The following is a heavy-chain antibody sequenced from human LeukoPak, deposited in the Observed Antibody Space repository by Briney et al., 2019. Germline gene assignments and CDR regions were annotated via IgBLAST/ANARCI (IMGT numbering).Heavy chain of an antibody. D-gene: IGHD3-10*01. Sequence: SVKVSCKASGGTFSSYAISWVRQAPGQGLEWMGGIIPIFGTANYAQKFQGRVTITADESTSTAYMELSSLRSEDTAVYYCAMSVRDLHYYGSGSYLDYYYYYGMDVWGQGTTVTVSS. J-gene: IGHJ6*02. CDR1: GGTFSSYA. CDR3: AMSVRDLHYYGSGSYLDYYYYYGMDV. CDR2: IIPIFGTA. V-gene: IGHV1-69*13.